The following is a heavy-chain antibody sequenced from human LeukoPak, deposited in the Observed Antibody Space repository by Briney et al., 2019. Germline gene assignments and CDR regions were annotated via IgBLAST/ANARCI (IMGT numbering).Heavy chain of an antibody. CDR2: ISSSSSTI. V-gene: IGHV3-48*01. Sequence: PGGSLRLSCAASGFTFSSYSMSWVRQAPGKGLEWVSYISSSSSTIYYVDSVKGRFTSSRDNAKKSLYLQMNSLRAEDTAVYYCXRVXAADTAMMNFDHWGQGXLVTV. CDR3: XRVXAADTAMMNFDH. CDR1: GFTFSSYS. J-gene: IGHJ4*02. D-gene: IGHD5-18*01.